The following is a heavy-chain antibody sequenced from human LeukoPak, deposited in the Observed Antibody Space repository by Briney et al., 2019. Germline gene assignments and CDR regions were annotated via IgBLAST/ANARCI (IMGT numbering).Heavy chain of an antibody. CDR2: IKQDGSEE. V-gene: IGHV3-7*05. Sequence: GGSLRLSCAASGFSFSSYWMTGVRQAPGKGLHWVAHIKQDGSEEYYVDSVKGRFAISRDNAKTSLYLQMNSLRAEDTAVYYCARWNSGWEFDYWGQGTLVSVSS. CDR1: GFSFSSYW. J-gene: IGHJ4*02. D-gene: IGHD6-19*01. CDR3: ARWNSGWEFDY.